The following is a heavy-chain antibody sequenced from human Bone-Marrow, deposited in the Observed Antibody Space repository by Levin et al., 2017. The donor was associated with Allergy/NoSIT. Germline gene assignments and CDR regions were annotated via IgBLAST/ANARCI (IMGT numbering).Heavy chain of an antibody. CDR2: IWSDGSKE. CDR3: ARDDYAVTGRGAFDI. J-gene: IGHJ3*02. D-gene: IGHD3-16*01. V-gene: IGHV3-33*01. Sequence: GGSLRLSCAASGFTFRSYAMHWVRQTPGKGLEWVAIIWSDGSKEYYADSVKGRFTISRDNSKDTLYLQMNSLRPDDTAIYYCARDDYAVTGRGAFDIWGQGTMVTVSS. CDR1: GFTFRSYA.